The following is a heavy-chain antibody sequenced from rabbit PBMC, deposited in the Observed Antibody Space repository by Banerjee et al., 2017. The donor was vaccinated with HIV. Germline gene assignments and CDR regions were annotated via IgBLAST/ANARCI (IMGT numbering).Heavy chain of an antibody. CDR2: IDPVFGST. J-gene: IGHJ4*01. CDR1: GFDFSSYY. V-gene: IGHV1S7*01. CDR3: ASASSSGYYGYYFKL. Sequence: QLVESGGGLVTPGGSLKLSCKASGFDFSSYYMSWVRQAPGKGLEWIAYIDPVFGSTYYASWVNGRFTISSHNAQNTLYLQLNSLTAADTATYFCASASSSGYYGYYFKLWGPGTLVTVS. D-gene: IGHD1-1*01.